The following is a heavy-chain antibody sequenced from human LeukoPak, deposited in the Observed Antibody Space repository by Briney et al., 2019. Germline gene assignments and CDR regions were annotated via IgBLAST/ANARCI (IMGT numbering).Heavy chain of an antibody. Sequence: PGGSLRLSCAASGFTFSGYSMSWVRQAPGKGLEWVSAISGGAIRTYYADSVKGRFTISRDNSKNTLYLQMNSLRAEDTAVYYCAKLPQDSPGDAFDIWGQGTMVTVSS. J-gene: IGHJ3*02. CDR3: AKLPQDSPGDAFDI. CDR1: GFTFSGYS. CDR2: ISGGAIRT. V-gene: IGHV3-23*01. D-gene: IGHD2-15*01.